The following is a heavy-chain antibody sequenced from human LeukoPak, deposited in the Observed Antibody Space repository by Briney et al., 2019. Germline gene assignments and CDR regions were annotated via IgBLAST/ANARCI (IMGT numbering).Heavy chain of an antibody. CDR1: GFTFSSYN. V-gene: IGHV3-48*04. J-gene: IGHJ4*02. D-gene: IGHD6-13*01. Sequence: GGSLRLSRAASGFTFSSYNMNWVRQAPGKGLEWVSYISSSSSTIYYADSVKGRFTISRDNAKNSLYLQMNSLRAEDTAVYYCAREKQLVEFLFDYWGQGTLVTVSS. CDR2: ISSSSSTI. CDR3: AREKQLVEFLFDY.